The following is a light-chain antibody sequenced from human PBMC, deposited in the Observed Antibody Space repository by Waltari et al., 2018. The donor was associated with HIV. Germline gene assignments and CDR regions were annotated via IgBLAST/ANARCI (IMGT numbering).Light chain of an antibody. J-gene: IGLJ3*02. CDR1: SSDIGTYNY. V-gene: IGLV2-14*03. CDR2: DVS. CDR3: SSYTSTSTLWV. Sequence: ISCTGASSDIGTYNYVSWYQQHPDSAPKLIIYDVSNRPSGVSNRFSGSKSGNTASLTISGLQAEDEANYYCSSYTSTSTLWVFGGGTELTVL.